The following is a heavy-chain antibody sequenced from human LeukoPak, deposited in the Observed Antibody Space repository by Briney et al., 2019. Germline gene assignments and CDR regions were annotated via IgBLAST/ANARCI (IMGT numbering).Heavy chain of an antibody. Sequence: PGGSLRLSCAASGFTFSSYAMSWVRQAPGKGLEWVSVISGSGGTTYYADSVKGRFTISRDNSKNTLYLQMNSLRADDTAVYFCANEGWLQLTYWGQGTLVTVSS. CDR2: ISGSGGTT. CDR1: GFTFSSYA. V-gene: IGHV3-23*01. CDR3: ANEGWLQLTY. J-gene: IGHJ4*02. D-gene: IGHD5-24*01.